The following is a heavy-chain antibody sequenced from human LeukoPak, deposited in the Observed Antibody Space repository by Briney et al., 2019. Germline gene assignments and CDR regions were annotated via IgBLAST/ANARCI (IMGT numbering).Heavy chain of an antibody. CDR3: ARESETSGWYDY. Sequence: GGSLRLSCAAPGFIFDNYAIHWVRQAPGKGLEWVFLISGDGGSTFYADSVRSRFTISRDNTRKSLSLQMSSLRSEDTALYYCARESETSGWYDYWGQGTLVTVSS. CDR2: ISGDGGST. V-gene: IGHV3-43*02. D-gene: IGHD6-19*01. CDR1: GFIFDNYA. J-gene: IGHJ4*02.